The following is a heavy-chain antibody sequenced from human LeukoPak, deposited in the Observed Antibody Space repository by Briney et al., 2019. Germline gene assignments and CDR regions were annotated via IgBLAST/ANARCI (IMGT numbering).Heavy chain of an antibody. V-gene: IGHV3-23*01. D-gene: IGHD1-26*01. CDR2: ISGSVRST. J-gene: IGHJ5*02. CDR3: AKRRWELRA. CDR1: GFIFSSYG. Sequence: AGGSLRLSCAASGFIFSSYGMSWVRQAPGQGLEWVSAISGSVRSTYYSDSVKGRFTISKDTSKNTLYLQMNSLRAEDTAIYYCAKRRWELRAWGQGTLVTVSS.